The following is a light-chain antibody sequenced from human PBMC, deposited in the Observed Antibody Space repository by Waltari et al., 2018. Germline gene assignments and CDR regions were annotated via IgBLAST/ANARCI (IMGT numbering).Light chain of an antibody. V-gene: IGLV2-23*02. CDR3: CSYAGRSTLV. CDR1: SRDVGASNL. CDR2: EVN. J-gene: IGLJ3*02. Sequence: QSALPQPASVSGSPGQSTTIPCSGTSRDVGASNLLSWYQQHPGKVPTLMIYEVNKRPSGVSNRFSGSKSDNTASLTISGLQAEDEADYYCCSYAGRSTLVFGGGTKLTVL.